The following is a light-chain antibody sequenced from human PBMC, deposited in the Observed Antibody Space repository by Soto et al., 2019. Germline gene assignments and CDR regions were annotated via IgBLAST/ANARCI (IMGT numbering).Light chain of an antibody. CDR1: NSDIGRYNF. CDR3: NSYTSSSPPYV. V-gene: IGLV2-14*01. Sequence: QSALTQPASVSGSAGQSISISCAGTNSDIGRYNFVSWYQQRPGQAPKLLIFDVSNRPSGISDRFSGSKSGQTASLTTSGLQAEDEADYYCNSYTSSSPPYVFGTG. J-gene: IGLJ1*01. CDR2: DVS.